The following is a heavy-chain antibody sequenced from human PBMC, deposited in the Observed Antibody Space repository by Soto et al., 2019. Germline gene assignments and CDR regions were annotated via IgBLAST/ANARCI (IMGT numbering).Heavy chain of an antibody. CDR2: ISGSGGST. CDR3: AKDQGPYYYDSSGYYHGGGAFDI. Sequence: GGSLRLSCAASGFTFSSYAMSWVRQAPGKGLEWVSAISGSGGSTYYADSVKGRFTISRENSKNTLYLQMNSLRAEDTAVYYCAKDQGPYYYDSSGYYHGGGAFDIWGQGTMVTVSS. V-gene: IGHV3-23*01. J-gene: IGHJ3*02. D-gene: IGHD3-22*01. CDR1: GFTFSSYA.